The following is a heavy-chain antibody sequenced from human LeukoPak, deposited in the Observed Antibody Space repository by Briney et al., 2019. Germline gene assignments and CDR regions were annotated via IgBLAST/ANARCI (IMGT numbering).Heavy chain of an antibody. CDR3: ARGAPLTYYYDSSGPDEHAFDI. J-gene: IGHJ3*02. V-gene: IGHV1-8*01. CDR2: MNPNSGNT. Sequence: ASVKVSCKASGYTFTSYDINWVRQATGQGLEWMGWMNPNSGNTGYAQKFQGRVTMTRNTSISTAYMELSSLRSEDTAVYYCARGAPLTYYYDSSGPDEHAFDIWGQGTMVTVSS. CDR1: GYTFTSYD. D-gene: IGHD3-22*01.